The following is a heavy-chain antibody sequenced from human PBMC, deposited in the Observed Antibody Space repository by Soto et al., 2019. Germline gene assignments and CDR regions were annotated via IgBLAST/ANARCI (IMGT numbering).Heavy chain of an antibody. Sequence: PSETLSLTCTVSGGSISSYYWSWIRQPPGKGLEWIGYIYYSGSTNYNPSLKSRVTISVDTSKNQFSLKLSSVTAADTAVYYCAGEGLHNGFDPWGQGTLVTVSS. J-gene: IGHJ5*02. V-gene: IGHV4-59*01. CDR2: IYYSGST. CDR1: GGSISSYY. CDR3: AGEGLHNGFDP. D-gene: IGHD3-16*01.